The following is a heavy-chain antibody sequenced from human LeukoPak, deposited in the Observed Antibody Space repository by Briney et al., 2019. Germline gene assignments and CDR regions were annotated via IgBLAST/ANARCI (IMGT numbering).Heavy chain of an antibody. Sequence: PGGSLRLSCTASGFTFGDYAMSWFRQAPGKGLEWVGFIRSKAYGGTTEYAASVKGRFTISRDDSKSIAYLQMNSLKTEDTAVYYCTTGPIPLAFDAFDIWGQGTMVTVSS. CDR2: IRSKAYGGTT. D-gene: IGHD5-18*01. CDR3: TTGPIPLAFDAFDI. V-gene: IGHV3-49*03. J-gene: IGHJ3*02. CDR1: GFTFGDYA.